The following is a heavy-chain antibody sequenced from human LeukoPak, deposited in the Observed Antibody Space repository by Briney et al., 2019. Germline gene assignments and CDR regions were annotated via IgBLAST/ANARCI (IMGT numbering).Heavy chain of an antibody. CDR2: SNPSGGST. D-gene: IGHD1-26*01. CDR3: ARMGSEDY. V-gene: IGHV1-46*01. CDR1: GYTFTSYY. J-gene: IGHJ4*02. Sequence: ASVKASCKASGYTFTSYYIHWVRPAPGQGLEWMGISNPSGGSTIYAQKFQRRFTRSMDTSTSTVHTELSSLRSEDTAVYYCARMGSEDYWGQGTLVTVSS.